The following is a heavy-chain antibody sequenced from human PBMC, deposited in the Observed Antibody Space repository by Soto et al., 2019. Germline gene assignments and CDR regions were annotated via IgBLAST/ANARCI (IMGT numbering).Heavy chain of an antibody. D-gene: IGHD3-3*01. Sequence: SETLSLTCAVSGGSISSSNWWSWVRQPPGKGLEWIGEIYHSGSTNYNPSLKSRVTISVDKSKNQFSLKLSSVTAADTAVYYCARALKYYHFWSGPSLDVWGQGTTVTVSS. CDR2: IYHSGST. CDR3: ARALKYYHFWSGPSLDV. V-gene: IGHV4-4*02. J-gene: IGHJ6*02. CDR1: GGSISSSNW.